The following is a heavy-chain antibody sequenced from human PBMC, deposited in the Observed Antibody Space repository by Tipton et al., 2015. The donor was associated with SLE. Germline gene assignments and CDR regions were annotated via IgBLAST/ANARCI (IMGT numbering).Heavy chain of an antibody. V-gene: IGHV4-61*09. Sequence: TLSLTCTVSGGSISSSSYYWSWIRQPAGKGLEWIGYIYTSGSTNYNPSLKSRVTISVDTSKNQFSLKVSSVTAADTAVYYCARGRLGDSQHHFDYWGQGTLVTVSS. D-gene: IGHD1-26*01. J-gene: IGHJ4*02. CDR2: IYTSGST. CDR3: ARGRLGDSQHHFDY. CDR1: GGSISSSSYY.